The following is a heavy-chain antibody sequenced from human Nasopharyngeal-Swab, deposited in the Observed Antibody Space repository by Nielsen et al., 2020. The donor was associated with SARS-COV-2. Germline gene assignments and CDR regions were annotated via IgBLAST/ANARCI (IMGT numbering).Heavy chain of an antibody. V-gene: IGHV3-30-3*01. D-gene: IGHD3-22*01. CDR1: GFDFSKYG. Sequence: GESLKISCAASGFDFSKYGVHWVHQAPGKGLDWVATLSPDASRAFYGDSVRGRFTISRDNSKNTLYVQMNSLRPEDTAVYYCASDYYDSGASGHWGQGTLVTVSS. J-gene: IGHJ4*02. CDR2: LSPDASRA. CDR3: ASDYYDSGASGH.